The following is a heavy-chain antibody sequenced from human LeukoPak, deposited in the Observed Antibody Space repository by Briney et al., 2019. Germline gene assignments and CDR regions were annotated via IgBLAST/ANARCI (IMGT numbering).Heavy chain of an antibody. D-gene: IGHD5-24*01. CDR2: ISGSGSVT. Sequence: GGSLRLSCAASGFTFSSYAMSWVRQAPGKGLEWVSSISGSGSVTYYADSVKGRFTISRDNSKNTLYLQMNSLRAEDTAVYYCAVYDGFVDHFVFSWGQGTLVTDSS. V-gene: IGHV3-23*01. J-gene: IGHJ5*02. CDR3: AVYDGFVDHFVFS. CDR1: GFTFSSYA.